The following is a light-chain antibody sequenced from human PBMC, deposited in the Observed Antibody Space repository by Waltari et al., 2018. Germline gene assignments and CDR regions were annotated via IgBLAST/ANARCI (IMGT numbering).Light chain of an antibody. CDR1: QSVSSY. CDR3: QQRSNWPLMYT. Sequence: EIVLTQSPATLSLSPGERATLSCRASQSVSSYLAWYQQKPGQAPRLLIYDASNRATGIPARFSGSGSGTDFTPTISSLEPEDFAVYYCQQRSNWPLMYTFGQGTKLEIK. J-gene: IGKJ2*01. V-gene: IGKV3-11*01. CDR2: DAS.